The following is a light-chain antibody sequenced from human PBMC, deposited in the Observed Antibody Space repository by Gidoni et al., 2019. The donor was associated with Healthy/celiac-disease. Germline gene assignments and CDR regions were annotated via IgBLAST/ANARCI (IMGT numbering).Light chain of an antibody. CDR1: KLGDKY. J-gene: IGLJ2*01. Sequence: SYELTPPPSVSVSPGRTASITCSGDKLGDKYACWYQQKPGQSPVLVIYQDSKRPSVIPERFSGSNSGNTATLTISGTQAMDEADYYCQAWDSSTAVVFGGGTKLTVL. V-gene: IGLV3-1*01. CDR3: QAWDSSTAVV. CDR2: QDS.